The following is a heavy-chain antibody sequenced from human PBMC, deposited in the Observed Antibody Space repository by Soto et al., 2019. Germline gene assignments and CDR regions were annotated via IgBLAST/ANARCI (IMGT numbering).Heavy chain of an antibody. Sequence: SETLSLTCAVSGYSISSGYYWGWIRQPPGKGLEWIGSIYHSGSTYYNPSLKSRVTISVDTSKNQFSLKLSSVTAADTAVYYCARVERLQGGSYGMDVWGQGTAVTVSS. V-gene: IGHV4-38-2*01. CDR3: ARVERLQGGSYGMDV. CDR1: GYSISSGYY. J-gene: IGHJ6*02. CDR2: IYHSGST. D-gene: IGHD1-1*01.